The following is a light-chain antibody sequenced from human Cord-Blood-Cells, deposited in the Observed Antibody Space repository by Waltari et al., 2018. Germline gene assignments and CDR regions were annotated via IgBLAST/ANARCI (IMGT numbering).Light chain of an antibody. CDR3: SSDTSSTL. V-gene: IGLV2-14*01. CDR1: SSDVGGYNY. Sequence: QSALTQPASVSGSPGQSITISCTGTSSDVGGYNYVSWYQQHPGKAPKLMIYDVSNRPSGVSIRVSGSKSGNTASLTISGLQAEDEADYYCSSDTSSTLFGTGTKVTVL. CDR2: DVS. J-gene: IGLJ1*01.